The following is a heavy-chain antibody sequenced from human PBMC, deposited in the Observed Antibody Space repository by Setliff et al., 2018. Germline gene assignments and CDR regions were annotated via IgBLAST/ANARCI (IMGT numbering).Heavy chain of an antibody. CDR2: INAGNGNT. CDR3: AREFTRYYNFWSAHRYYMDV. J-gene: IGHJ6*03. Sequence: ASVKVSCKASGYTFTSYAMHWVRQAPGQRHEWMGWINAGNGNTKYSQKFQGRVTITRDTSASTAYMELSSLRSEDTAVYYCAREFTRYYNFWSAHRYYMDVWGKGTTVTVS. V-gene: IGHV1-3*01. D-gene: IGHD3-3*01. CDR1: GYTFTSYA.